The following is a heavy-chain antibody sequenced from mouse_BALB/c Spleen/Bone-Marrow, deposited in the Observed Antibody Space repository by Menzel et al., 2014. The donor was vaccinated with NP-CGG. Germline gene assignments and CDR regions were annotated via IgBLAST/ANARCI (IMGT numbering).Heavy chain of an antibody. Sequence: QVQLQQSGAELVRPGASVKLSCKASGYTFTNNWINWVKRRPGQGLEWIGNIYPSDSYTNYNQKFKDKATLTVDKYTSTAFMQISSATSEDSAGYYCTRGSSYVGYAMDYWGQGASVTVSS. J-gene: IGHJ4*01. CDR3: TRGSSYVGYAMDY. V-gene: IGHV1-69*02. CDR1: GYTFTNNW. D-gene: IGHD1-1*01. CDR2: IYPSDSYT.